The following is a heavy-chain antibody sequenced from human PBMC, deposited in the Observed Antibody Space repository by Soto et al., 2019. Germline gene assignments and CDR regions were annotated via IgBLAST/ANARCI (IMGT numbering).Heavy chain of an antibody. CDR3: AKDLVVAASRPVLIY. CDR1: GFTFSSYA. V-gene: IGHV3-23*01. Sequence: EVQLLESGGGLVQPGGSLRLSCAASGFTFSSYAMSWVRQAPGKGLEWVSAISGSGGSTYYADSVKGRFTISRDKSKNTLYLQRNSLRAEYTAVYYCAKDLVVAASRPVLIYWGQGTLVTVSS. D-gene: IGHD2-15*01. CDR2: ISGSGGST. J-gene: IGHJ4*02.